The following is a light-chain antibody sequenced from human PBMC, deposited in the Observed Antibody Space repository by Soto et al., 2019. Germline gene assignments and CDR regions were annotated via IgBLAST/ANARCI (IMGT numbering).Light chain of an antibody. CDR2: DAS. J-gene: IGKJ1*01. CDR1: QSVSRY. V-gene: IGKV3D-15*01. Sequence: ESVLTQSPGTLSLSPGEIAALSCRGSQSVSRYLTWYQQKPGQGPRVLIYDASNRATGIPARFSGSGSGTEFTLTISSLQSEDFAVYYCQQYNNWPPWTFGQGTKVDI. CDR3: QQYNNWPPWT.